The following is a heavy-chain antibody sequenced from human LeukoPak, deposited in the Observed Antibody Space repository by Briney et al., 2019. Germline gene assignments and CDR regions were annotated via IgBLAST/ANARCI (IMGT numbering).Heavy chain of an antibody. CDR3: ARVRRPMASQYYFDS. Sequence: SDTLSLTCTVSGASINIYYWLCIRQPPGKAREGSGYIYYSGTTSYNTSLKTRVTISIDPSTNQFSLKLSSVTAADTAVYFCARVRRPMASQYYFDSWGQGTLVTVSS. CDR1: GASINIYY. V-gene: IGHV4-59*07. J-gene: IGHJ4*02. CDR2: IYYSGTT. D-gene: IGHD3-10*01.